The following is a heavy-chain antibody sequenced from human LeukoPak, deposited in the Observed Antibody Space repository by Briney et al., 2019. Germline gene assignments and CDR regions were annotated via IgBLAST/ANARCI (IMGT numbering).Heavy chain of an antibody. CDR2: ISGSGGST. CDR3: AKDRLRDYFYGMDV. CDR1: GFTFSNYA. D-gene: IGHD3-3*01. V-gene: IGHV3-23*01. J-gene: IGHJ6*02. Sequence: PGGSLRLSCAASGFTFSNYAMTWVRQAPGRGLEWVSAISGSGGSTFYADSVKGRFTISRDNSKNTQYLQMNSLRAEHTAVYYCAKDRLRDYFYGMDVWGQGTTVTVFS.